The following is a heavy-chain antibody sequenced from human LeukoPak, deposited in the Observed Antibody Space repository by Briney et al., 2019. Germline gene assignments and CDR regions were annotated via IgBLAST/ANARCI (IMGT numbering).Heavy chain of an antibody. CDR3: AREGGFYRPLDY. CDR2: VHLNGRS. D-gene: IGHD2/OR15-2a*01. Sequence: SETLSLTCDVSGGSISATNWWTWVRQRPEGGLEWIGEVHLNGRSHYSPSLESRVTMSADMSENHISLHLTSVTAADTAVYYCAREGGFYRPLDYTGPGTLVIVSS. V-gene: IGHV4-4*02. J-gene: IGHJ4*02. CDR1: GGSISATNW.